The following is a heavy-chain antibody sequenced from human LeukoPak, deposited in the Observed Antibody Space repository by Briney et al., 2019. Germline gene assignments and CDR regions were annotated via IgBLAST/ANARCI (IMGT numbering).Heavy chain of an antibody. J-gene: IGHJ4*02. Sequence: GGSLRLSCAASGFTFSDYYMSWIRQAPGKGLEWVSYISSSGSTIYYADSVKGRFTISRGNAKNSLYLQMNSLRAEDTAVYYCARDKYSSGWYPYFDYWGQGTLVTVSS. CDR1: GFTFSDYY. CDR3: ARDKYSSGWYPYFDY. D-gene: IGHD6-19*01. V-gene: IGHV3-11*01. CDR2: ISSSGSTI.